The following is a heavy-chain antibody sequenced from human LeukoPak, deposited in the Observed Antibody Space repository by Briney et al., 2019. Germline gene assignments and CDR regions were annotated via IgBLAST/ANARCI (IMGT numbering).Heavy chain of an antibody. CDR3: ARDTAPITMVRGVIITYYYYYGMDV. CDR1: GFTFSSYS. J-gene: IGHJ6*02. V-gene: IGHV3-21*01. D-gene: IGHD3-10*01. CDR2: ISSSSSYI. Sequence: PGGSLRLSCAASGFTFSSYSMNWVRQAPGKGLEWVSSISSSSSYIYYADSVKGRFTISRDNAKNSLYLQMNSLRAEDTAVYYCARDTAPITMVRGVIITYYYYYGMDVWGQGTTVTVSS.